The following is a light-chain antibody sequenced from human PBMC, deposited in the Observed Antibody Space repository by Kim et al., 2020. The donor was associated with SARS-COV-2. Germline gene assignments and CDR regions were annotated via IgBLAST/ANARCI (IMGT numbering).Light chain of an antibody. CDR2: EDK. V-gene: IGLV6-57*02. Sequence: KTVRMSWTGSGGSNDSNYVQWYRQRPGSAPTILSYEDKQRPSGVPGRISGSVDSSSDSASLTISGLRPEDEADYYCQSYDNNNHVIFGGGTKLTVL. CDR1: GGSNDSNY. CDR3: QSYDNNNHVI. J-gene: IGLJ2*01.